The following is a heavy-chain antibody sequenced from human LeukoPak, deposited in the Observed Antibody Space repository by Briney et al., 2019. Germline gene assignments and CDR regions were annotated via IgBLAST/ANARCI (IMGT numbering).Heavy chain of an antibody. V-gene: IGHV4-34*01. CDR1: GGSFSGYY. D-gene: IGHD6-13*01. J-gene: IGHJ1*01. CDR2: INHSGSI. Sequence: SETLSLTCAVYGGSFSGYYWSWIRQPPGKGLEWIGEINHSGSINYNPSLKSRVTISVDTSKNQFSLKLSSVTAADTAVYYCARLSSSWYRYFQHWGQGTLVTVSS. CDR3: ARLSSSWYRYFQH.